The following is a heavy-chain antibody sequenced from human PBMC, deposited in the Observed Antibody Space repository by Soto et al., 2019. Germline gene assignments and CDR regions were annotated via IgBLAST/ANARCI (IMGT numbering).Heavy chain of an antibody. V-gene: IGHV4-34*01. Sequence: QVQLQQWGAGLLKPSETLSLTCAVYGGFVSSGSYYWSWIRQPPGKGLEWIGEMSHSGGTHFNPSLKSRVTISVDTSKNQFPLKMSSVTAAAPALYYCARVERGTATPVVDAFDIWGPGTMVTVSS. D-gene: IGHD2-21*02. CDR3: ARVERGTATPVVDAFDI. J-gene: IGHJ3*02. CDR2: MSHSGGT. CDR1: GGFVSSGSYY.